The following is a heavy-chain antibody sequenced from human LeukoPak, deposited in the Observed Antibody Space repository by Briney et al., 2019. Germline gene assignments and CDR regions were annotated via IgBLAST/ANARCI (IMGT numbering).Heavy chain of an antibody. V-gene: IGHV5-51*03. J-gene: IGHJ3*02. D-gene: IGHD3-10*01. CDR3: ARYGKSGTYSHGFDI. Sequence: GEPLKISCEAFGYSFTGHWIGWVRQMPGRGLEFMGTIYPGVSDTRYSPSFEGRVTISVDKSMNTAYLQWSGLKASHTAMYYCARYGKSGTYSHGFDIWGQGTMVIVSS. CDR2: IYPGVSDT. CDR1: GYSFTGHW.